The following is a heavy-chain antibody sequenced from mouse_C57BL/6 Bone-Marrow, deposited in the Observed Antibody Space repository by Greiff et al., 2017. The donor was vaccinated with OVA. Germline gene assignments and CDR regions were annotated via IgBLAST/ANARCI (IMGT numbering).Heavy chain of an antibody. CDR2: IWWDDDK. J-gene: IGHJ2*01. CDR3: ARIGEETDDEECYFDY. CDR1: GFSLSTFGLG. D-gene: IGHD2-3*01. V-gene: IGHV8-8*01. Sequence: QVTLKESGPGILQPSQTLSLTCSFSGFSLSTFGLGVGWIRQPSGKGLEWLAHIWWDDDKYYNPALKSRLTISKDTSKNQVFLKVANVDTAETATYYCARIGEETDDEECYFDYWGQGTTLTVSS.